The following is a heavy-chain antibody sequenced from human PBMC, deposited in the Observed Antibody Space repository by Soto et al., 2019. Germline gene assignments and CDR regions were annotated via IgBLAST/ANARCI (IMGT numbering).Heavy chain of an antibody. V-gene: IGHV3-23*01. CDR3: AKGRTYYDFWSGYY. CDR1: GFTFSSYA. Sequence: EVQLLESGGGLVQPGGSLRLSCAASGFTFSSYAMSWVRQAPGKGLEWVSAISGSGGSTYYADSVKGRFTISRDNSKNTLYLQMNSLRAEETAVYYCAKGRTYYDFWSGYYWGQGTLVTVSS. J-gene: IGHJ4*02. CDR2: ISGSGGST. D-gene: IGHD3-3*01.